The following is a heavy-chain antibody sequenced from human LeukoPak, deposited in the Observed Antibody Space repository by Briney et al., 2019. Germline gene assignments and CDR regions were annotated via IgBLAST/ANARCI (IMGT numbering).Heavy chain of an antibody. D-gene: IGHD2-2*01. V-gene: IGHV1-2*02. J-gene: IGHJ4*02. Sequence: ASVKVSCKASGYTFTGYYMHWVRQAPGQGLEWMGWINPNSGGTNYAQKFQGRVTMPRNTSINTAYMELSRLRSDDTAVYYCARGLRGSPAFDYWGQGTLVTVSS. CDR1: GYTFTGYY. CDR3: ARGLRGSPAFDY. CDR2: INPNSGGT.